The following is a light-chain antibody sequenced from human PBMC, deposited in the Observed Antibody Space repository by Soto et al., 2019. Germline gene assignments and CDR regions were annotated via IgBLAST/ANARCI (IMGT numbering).Light chain of an antibody. Sequence: DIQMTQSPSSLSASVRDRVTITCRASQGISNLAWYQQKPGKVPKLLIYAASTLQSGVPSRFSGSGSGTDFTLTISSLQPEDFATYYCQKYDSAPWTFGQGTKVEIK. CDR3: QKYDSAPWT. CDR2: AAS. V-gene: IGKV1-27*01. J-gene: IGKJ1*01. CDR1: QGISN.